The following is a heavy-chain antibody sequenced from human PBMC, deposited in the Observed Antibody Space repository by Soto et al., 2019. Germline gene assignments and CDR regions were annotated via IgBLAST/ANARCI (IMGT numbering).Heavy chain of an antibody. CDR3: ARAGYCGPGCYYYFDY. CDR1: GFTFGSYW. D-gene: IGHD2-21*02. Sequence: EVQLVESGGGLVQPGGSLRLSCAVSGFTFGSYWMNWVRLIPGKGLEWVAYIKPDGSATYYVDTVKGRFTLSRDNAKNSLYLQMHSVRVEDTSVYYCARAGYCGPGCYYYFDYWGQGALVTVCS. J-gene: IGHJ4*02. V-gene: IGHV3-7*01. CDR2: IKPDGSAT.